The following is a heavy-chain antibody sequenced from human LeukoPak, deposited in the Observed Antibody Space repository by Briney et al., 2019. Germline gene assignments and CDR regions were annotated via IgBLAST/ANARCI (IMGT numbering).Heavy chain of an antibody. V-gene: IGHV4-38-2*02. J-gene: IGHJ4*02. CDR3: ARNVAIRNKVVITPEFDY. D-gene: IGHD3-22*01. Sequence: SETLSLTCTVSGYSISRGYSWGWIRQPPGKGLEWIGNIYHSGSTNYSPSLKSRVTISVDTSKNQFSLKLSSVTAADTAVYYCARNVAIRNKVVITPEFDYWGQGTLVTVSS. CDR2: IYHSGST. CDR1: GYSISRGYS.